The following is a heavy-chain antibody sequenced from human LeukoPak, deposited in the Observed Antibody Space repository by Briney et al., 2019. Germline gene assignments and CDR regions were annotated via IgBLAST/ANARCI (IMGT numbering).Heavy chain of an antibody. V-gene: IGHV1-2*02. J-gene: IGHJ4*02. Sequence: ASVKVSCKASGYTFKDFYIHWVRQAPGQGLEWMGWIDPNSGGTKYEQKFQGRVTMTRDMSISTVYMEVSRLRSDDTAFYYCARDVVRGVINQLDYWGQGALVTVSS. CDR3: ARDVVRGVINQLDY. CDR2: IDPNSGGT. D-gene: IGHD3-10*01. CDR1: GYTFKDFY.